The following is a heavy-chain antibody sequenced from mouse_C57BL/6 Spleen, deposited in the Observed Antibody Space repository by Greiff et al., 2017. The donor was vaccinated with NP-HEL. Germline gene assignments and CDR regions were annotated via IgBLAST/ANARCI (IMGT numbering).Heavy chain of an antibody. V-gene: IGHV14-4*01. D-gene: IGHD3-2*02. CDR2: IDPENGDT. J-gene: IGHJ2*01. CDR3: KDSSGPDY. CDR1: GFNIKDDY. Sequence: EVQLQQSGAELVRPGASVKLSCTASGFNIKDDYMHWVKQRPEQGLEWIGWIDPENGDTEYASKFQGKATITADTSSNTAYLQLSSLTSEDTAVYYCKDSSGPDYWGQGTTLTVSS.